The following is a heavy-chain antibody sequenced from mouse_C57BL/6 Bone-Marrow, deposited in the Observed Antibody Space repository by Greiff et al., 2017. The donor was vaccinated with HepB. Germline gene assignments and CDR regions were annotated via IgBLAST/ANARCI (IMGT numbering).Heavy chain of an antibody. Sequence: VQLQQPGAELVRPGSSVKLSCKASGYTFTSYWMDWVKQRPGQGLEWIGNIYPSDSETHYNQKFKDKATLTVDKSSSTAYMQLSSLTSEDSAVYYCARSKTSPARLRRAYWGQGTLVTVSA. D-gene: IGHD3-1*01. J-gene: IGHJ3*01. CDR3: ARSKTSPARLRRAY. CDR2: IYPSDSET. CDR1: GYTFTSYW. V-gene: IGHV1-61*01.